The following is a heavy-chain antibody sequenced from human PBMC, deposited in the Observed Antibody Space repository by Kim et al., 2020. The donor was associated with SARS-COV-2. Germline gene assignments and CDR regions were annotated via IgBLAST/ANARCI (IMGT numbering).Heavy chain of an antibody. Sequence: YADSVKGRLTISRDNAKNSLYLQMNSLRPEDTALYYCAKESDTTWASHFDYWGQGTLVTVSS. CDR3: AKESDTTWASHFDY. V-gene: IGHV3-9*01. D-gene: IGHD1-1*01. J-gene: IGHJ4*02.